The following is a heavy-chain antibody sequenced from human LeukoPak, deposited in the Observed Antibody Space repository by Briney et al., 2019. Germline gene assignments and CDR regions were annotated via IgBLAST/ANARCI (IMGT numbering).Heavy chain of an antibody. D-gene: IGHD3-10*01. J-gene: IGHJ3*02. CDR3: ARGEITMVRGATNAFDI. Sequence: PGGSLRLSCAASGFTVSSNYMSWVRQAPGKGLEWVSVIYSGGSTYYADSVKGRFTISRHNPKNTLYLQMNSLRAEDTAVYYCARGEITMVRGATNAFDIWGQGTMVTVSS. V-gene: IGHV3-53*04. CDR1: GFTVSSNY. CDR2: IYSGGST.